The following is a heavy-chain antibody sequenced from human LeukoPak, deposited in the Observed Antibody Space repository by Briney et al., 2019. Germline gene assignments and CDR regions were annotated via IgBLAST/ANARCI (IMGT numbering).Heavy chain of an antibody. CDR1: GYTFTDYY. Sequence: GALVKVSCKASGYTFTDYYMHWVRQAPGQGLEWMGWINPNSGGTNYAQKFQGRVTMTRDTSISTAYMELSRLRSDDTAVYYCARDRTRTGYSSGWYHDYWGQGTLVTVSS. J-gene: IGHJ4*02. CDR3: ARDRTRTGYSSGWYHDY. CDR2: INPNSGGT. V-gene: IGHV1-2*02. D-gene: IGHD6-19*01.